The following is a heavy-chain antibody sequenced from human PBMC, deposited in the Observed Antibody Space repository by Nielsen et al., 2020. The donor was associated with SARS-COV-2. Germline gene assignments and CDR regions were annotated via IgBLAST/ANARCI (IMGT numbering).Heavy chain of an antibody. V-gene: IGHV1-2*06. CDR3: ARARATIFGLVMSYGMDV. J-gene: IGHJ6*02. CDR2: INHYSGGT. CDR1: GYTFTDYS. Sequence: ASVKAPCKASGYTFTDYSIHWVRQAPEQGLEWMGRINHYSGGTNYAQKFQRTVTMTRDASISTVYMELTSDDTAVYYCARARATIFGLVMSYGMDVWGQGTTVAVSS. D-gene: IGHD3/OR15-3a*01.